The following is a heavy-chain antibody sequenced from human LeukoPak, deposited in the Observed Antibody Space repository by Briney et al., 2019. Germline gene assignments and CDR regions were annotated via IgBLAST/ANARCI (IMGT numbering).Heavy chain of an antibody. CDR2: IYYSGST. D-gene: IGHD3-22*01. J-gene: IGHJ4*02. V-gene: IGHV4-39*07. CDR1: GGSISSSSYY. CDR3: ARDGFYDSSGYADYFDY. Sequence: SETLSLTCTVSGGSISSSSYYWGWIRQPPGKGLEWIGSIYYSGSTYYNPSLKSRVTISVDTSENQFSLKLSSVTAADTAVYYCARDGFYDSSGYADYFDYWGQGTLVTVSS.